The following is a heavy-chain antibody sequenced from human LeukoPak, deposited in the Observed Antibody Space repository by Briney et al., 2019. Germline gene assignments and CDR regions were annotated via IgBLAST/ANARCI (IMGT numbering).Heavy chain of an antibody. D-gene: IGHD2-15*01. CDR1: GGSISSYY. CDR3: ARAHPGYCGGGSCTANWFDP. J-gene: IGHJ5*02. V-gene: IGHV4-4*07. Sequence: PSETLSLTCTVSGGSISSYYWSWIRQPAGKGLEWIGRIYTSGSTNYNPSLKSRVTVSVDTSKNQFSLKLSSVTAADTAVYYCARAHPGYCGGGSCTANWFDPWGQGTLVTVSS. CDR2: IYTSGST.